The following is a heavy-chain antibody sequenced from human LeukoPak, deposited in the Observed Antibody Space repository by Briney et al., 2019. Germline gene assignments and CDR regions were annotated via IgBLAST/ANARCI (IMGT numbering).Heavy chain of an antibody. V-gene: IGHV3-21*01. Sequence: PGGSLRLSCAASGFTFSTYSMNWVRQAPGKGLEWVSSIGGSSSSIYYADSVKGRFTISRDNAKNSLYLQMNSLRAEDTAAYYCAREGSGRAFDIWGQGTMVTVSS. D-gene: IGHD3-10*01. CDR3: AREGSGRAFDI. CDR2: IGGSSSSI. J-gene: IGHJ3*02. CDR1: GFTFSTYS.